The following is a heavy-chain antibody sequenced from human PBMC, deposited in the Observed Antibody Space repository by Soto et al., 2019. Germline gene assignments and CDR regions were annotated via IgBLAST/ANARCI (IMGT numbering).Heavy chain of an antibody. CDR2: IRSKAYGGTI. V-gene: IGHV3-49*04. D-gene: IGHD3-22*01. CDR3: TRAGIDRSGTTHYYYGMDV. J-gene: IGHJ6*02. Sequence: GGSLRLSCVASGLTFGSRAMSWVRQSPGEGLEWVGFIRSKAYGGTIDYAASVKGRFTFSRDDSRSVAYLQMNGLKTEDTAVYYCTRAGIDRSGTTHYYYGMDVWGQGTTVTVSS. CDR1: GLTFGSRA.